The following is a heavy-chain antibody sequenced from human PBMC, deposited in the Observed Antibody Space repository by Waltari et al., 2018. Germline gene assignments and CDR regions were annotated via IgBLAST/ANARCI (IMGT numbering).Heavy chain of an antibody. D-gene: IGHD3-9*01. CDR2: IYYNGST. J-gene: IGHJ4*02. CDR1: GGAITTTNYY. Sequence: QLQVQESGPGLVKPSETLSLTCTVSGGAITTTNYYWGWIRQPPGKGLEWIGSIYYNGSTYSNPSLKSLVTISADTSKNQFSLNLNSVTAADTAVYYCASLLTGDWGQGVLVTVSS. CDR3: ASLLTGD. V-gene: IGHV4-39*01.